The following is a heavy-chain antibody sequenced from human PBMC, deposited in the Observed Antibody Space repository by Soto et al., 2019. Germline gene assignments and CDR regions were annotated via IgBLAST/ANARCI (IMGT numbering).Heavy chain of an antibody. J-gene: IGHJ4*02. D-gene: IGHD6-19*01. CDR2: IYWNDHK. Sequence: SGPTLVNPTRPRTLTCTFSVFSRSASGVGVGWIRQPPGKCLEWLELIYWNDHKRYSPSLKSRIPINKETSKNQVVLKLPNLDRVDTAKYYCAHRLPRGYQQWVCFEYWGQGTLVTGLL. CDR1: VFSRSASGVG. V-gene: IGHV2-5*01. CDR3: AHRLPRGYQQWVCFEY.